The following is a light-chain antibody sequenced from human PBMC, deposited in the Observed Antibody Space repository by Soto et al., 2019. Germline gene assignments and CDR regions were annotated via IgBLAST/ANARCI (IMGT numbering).Light chain of an antibody. CDR2: GAS. CDR3: QHYLSSPLT. J-gene: IGKJ4*01. CDR1: PSISGTY. Sequence: EIVLTQAPGTLSLSPGERANLTCRASPSISGTYLAWYQQKTGQAPRLLIYGASSRATGIPDRFRGSGSGTDFTLIITRLEPEDFGVYYCQHYLSSPLTFGGGTKVDIK. V-gene: IGKV3-20*01.